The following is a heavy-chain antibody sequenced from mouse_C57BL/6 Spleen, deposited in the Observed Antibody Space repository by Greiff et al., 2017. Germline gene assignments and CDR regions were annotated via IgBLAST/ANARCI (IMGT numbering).Heavy chain of an antibody. CDR3: ARRAYYYGSSYVYWYFDV. J-gene: IGHJ1*03. D-gene: IGHD1-1*01. V-gene: IGHV1-18*01. Sequence: VQLQQSGPELVKPGASVKIPCKASGYTFTDYNMDWVKQSHGKSLEWIGDINPNNGGTIYNQKFKGKATVTVDKSSSTAYMELRSLTSEDTAVYYCARRAYYYGSSYVYWYFDVWGTGTTVTVSS. CDR2: INPNNGGT. CDR1: GYTFTDYN.